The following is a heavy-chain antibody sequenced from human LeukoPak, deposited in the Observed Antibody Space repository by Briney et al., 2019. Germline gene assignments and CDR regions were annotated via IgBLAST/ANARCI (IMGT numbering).Heavy chain of an antibody. V-gene: IGHV1-69*13. Sequence: ASVKVSCKASGYTFTSYAMNWVRQAPGQGLEWMGGIIPIFGTANYAQKFQGRVTITADESTSTAYMELSSLRSEDTAVYYCFIAAAGTREGESWFDPWGQGTLVTVSS. CDR3: FIAAAGTREGESWFDP. D-gene: IGHD6-13*01. CDR2: IIPIFGTA. CDR1: GYTFTSYA. J-gene: IGHJ5*02.